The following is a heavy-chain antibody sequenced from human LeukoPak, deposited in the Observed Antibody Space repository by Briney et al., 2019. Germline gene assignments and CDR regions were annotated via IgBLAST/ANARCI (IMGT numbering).Heavy chain of an antibody. CDR1: GFTVSSNY. V-gene: IGHV3-23*01. J-gene: IGHJ4*02. CDR3: AKDRPYYYDSSGYYHFDY. Sequence: GGSLRLSCAASGFTVSSNYMSWVRQAPGKGLEWVSAISGSGGSTYYADSVKGRFTISRDNSKNTLYLQMNSLRAEDTAVYYCAKDRPYYYDSSGYYHFDYWGQGTLVTVSS. D-gene: IGHD3-22*01. CDR2: ISGSGGST.